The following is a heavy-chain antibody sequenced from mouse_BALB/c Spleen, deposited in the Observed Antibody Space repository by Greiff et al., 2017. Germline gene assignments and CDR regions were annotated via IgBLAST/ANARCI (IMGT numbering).Heavy chain of an antibody. CDR1: GFTFSSYT. D-gene: IGHD2-3*01. CDR3: ARDGPYAMDY. Sequence: EVQLVESGGGLVQPGGSLKLSCAASGFTFSSYTMSWVRQTPEKRLEWVAYISNGGGSTYYPDTVKGRFTISRDNAKNTLYLQMSSLKSEDTAMYYCARDGPYAMDYWGQGTSVTVSS. J-gene: IGHJ4*01. V-gene: IGHV5-12-2*01. CDR2: ISNGGGST.